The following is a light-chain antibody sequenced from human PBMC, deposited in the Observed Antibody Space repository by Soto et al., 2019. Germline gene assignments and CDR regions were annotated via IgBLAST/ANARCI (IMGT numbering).Light chain of an antibody. CDR1: QSISNS. CDR3: QKYHRAPLT. J-gene: IGKJ3*01. CDR2: AAS. Sequence: DIQMTQSPSSLSASVGDRVTITCRSSQSISNSLAWYQQKPGKVPKVLIYAASTLQSGVPTRFSGSGSGTDFTLTITSLRPEDVATYFCQKYHRAPLTFGPGTKLDIK. V-gene: IGKV1-27*01.